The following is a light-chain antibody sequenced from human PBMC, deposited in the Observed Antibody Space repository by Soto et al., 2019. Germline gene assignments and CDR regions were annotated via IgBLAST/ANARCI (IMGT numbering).Light chain of an antibody. J-gene: IGLJ3*02. CDR3: CSYTSSALWV. CDR2: EVT. V-gene: IGLV2-8*01. Sequence: QSALTQPPSASGSLGQSVTISCAGTISDVGSYDYVSWYQQLPGEAPKLIIYEVTKRPSGVPHRFSGSKSGNTASLTVSGLQAEDEADYFCCSYTSSALWVFCGGTKLTVL. CDR1: ISDVGSYDY.